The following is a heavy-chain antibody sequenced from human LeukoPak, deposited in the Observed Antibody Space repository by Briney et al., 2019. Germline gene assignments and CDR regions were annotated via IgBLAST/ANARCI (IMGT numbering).Heavy chain of an antibody. Sequence: SLRLSCTASGFTFGDYAMSWFRQAPGKGLECIGFIRSEGYGGTTEYAASVRGRFTISRDDSKNIAYLHMNSLKTEDTAVYFCARGYSSYWYGVQAPYYFDYWGQGALVTVSS. CDR1: GFTFGDYA. J-gene: IGHJ4*02. D-gene: IGHD6-13*01. CDR3: ARGYSSYWYGVQAPYYFDY. CDR2: IRSEGYGGTT. V-gene: IGHV3-49*03.